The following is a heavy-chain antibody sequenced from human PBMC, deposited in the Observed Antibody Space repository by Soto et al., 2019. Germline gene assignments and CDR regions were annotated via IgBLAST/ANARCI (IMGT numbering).Heavy chain of an antibody. CDR2: ISVSDAFI. D-gene: IGHD1-20*01. J-gene: IGHJ4*02. CDR1: GFNVGVFA. V-gene: IGHV3-23*01. CDR3: TRETVAGITGLDY. Sequence: PRLSCAASGFNVGVFAVNWVRQAPGKGLEWVSGISVSDAFIYYADSVRGRLSISRDASENILYLQMNSLRVDDTALYYCTRETVAGITGLDYWGPGTLVTVSS.